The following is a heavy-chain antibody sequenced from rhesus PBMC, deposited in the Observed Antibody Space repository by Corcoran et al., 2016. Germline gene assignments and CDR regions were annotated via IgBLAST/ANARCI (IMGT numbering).Heavy chain of an antibody. CDR1: GFTFSIYG. V-gene: IGHV3-54*02. CDR2: ISSDGSNK. J-gene: IGHJ5-1*01. Sequence: EVQLVESGGGLVQPGGSLSLSCAASGFTFSIYGFPWVRQAPGKGLEWVAVISSDGSNKYFADSVKDRFTISRDNSNNILYLQMNNLKLEDTAVYYCTRFDVWGPGVLVTVSS. CDR3: TRFDV.